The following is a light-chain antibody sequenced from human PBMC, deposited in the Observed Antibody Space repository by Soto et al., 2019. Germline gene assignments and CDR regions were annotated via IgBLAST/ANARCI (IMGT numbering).Light chain of an antibody. CDR1: SSNIGAGYD. J-gene: IGLJ1*01. CDR3: QSYDSSLSGFV. V-gene: IGLV1-40*01. Sequence: QSVLTQPPSVSGAPGQRVTISCTGSSSNIGAGYDVHWYQQLPGTAPKLLVSTNSNGPSGVPDRFSGSKSGTSASLAITGLQAEDEADYYCQSYDSSLSGFVFGTGTKLTVL. CDR2: TNS.